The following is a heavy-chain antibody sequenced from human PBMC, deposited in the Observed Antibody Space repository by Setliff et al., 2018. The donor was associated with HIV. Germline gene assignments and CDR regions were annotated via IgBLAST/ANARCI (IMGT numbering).Heavy chain of an antibody. CDR3: ARVPRITTLRNAFDI. CDR1: GGSISGGGYY. CDR2: IYYIGNT. V-gene: IGHV4-31*03. D-gene: IGHD3-3*01. J-gene: IGHJ3*02. Sequence: SETLSLTCTVSGGSISGGGYYWSWIRQHPGKGLDWIGNIYYIGNTDYNPSLKSRVTISIDTSKDQFSLKLSSVTAADTAIYYCARVPRITTLRNAFDIWGQGTMVTVSS.